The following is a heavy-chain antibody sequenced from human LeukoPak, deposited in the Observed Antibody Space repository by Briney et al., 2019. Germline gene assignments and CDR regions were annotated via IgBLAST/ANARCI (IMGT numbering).Heavy chain of an antibody. Sequence: ASVKVSCKASGGTFSSYAISWVRQAPGQGLEWMGGIIPIFGTANYAQKFQGRVTITADESTSTAYMELSSLRSEDTAVYYCARVGDYSSSWYGHFDYWGRGTLVTVSS. CDR1: GGTFSSYA. CDR3: ARVGDYSSSWYGHFDY. V-gene: IGHV1-69*13. CDR2: IIPIFGTA. J-gene: IGHJ2*01. D-gene: IGHD6-13*01.